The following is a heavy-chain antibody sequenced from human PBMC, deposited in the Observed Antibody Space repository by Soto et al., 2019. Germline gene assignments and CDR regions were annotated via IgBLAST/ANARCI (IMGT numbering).Heavy chain of an antibody. CDR3: ANLDIVVVPAANWFDP. CDR2: ISGSGGST. Sequence: GGSLRLSCAASGFTFSSYAMSWVRQAPGKGLEWVSAISGSGGSTYYADSVKGRFTISRDNSKNTLYLQMNSLRAEDTAVYYCANLDIVVVPAANWFDPWGQGTLVTVSS. CDR1: GFTFSSYA. D-gene: IGHD2-2*01. J-gene: IGHJ5*02. V-gene: IGHV3-23*01.